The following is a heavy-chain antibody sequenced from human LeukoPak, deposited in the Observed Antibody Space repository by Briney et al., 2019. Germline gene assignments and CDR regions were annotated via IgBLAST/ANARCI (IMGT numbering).Heavy chain of an antibody. D-gene: IGHD1-26*01. CDR3: ARYSGASPHYFDY. J-gene: IGHJ4*02. V-gene: IGHV4-59*08. CDR2: IYYSGTT. CDR1: GGSISNYY. Sequence: SETLSLTCTVSGGSISNYYWSWIRQPPGKGLEWIGFIYYSGTTHYNPSLKSRVTMSVATSNNQFSLRLSSVTAADTAIYYCARYSGASPHYFDYWGQGALVTVSS.